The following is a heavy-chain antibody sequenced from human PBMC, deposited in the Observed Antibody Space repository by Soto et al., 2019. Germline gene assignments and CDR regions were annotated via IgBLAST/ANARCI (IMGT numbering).Heavy chain of an antibody. V-gene: IGHV4-4*02. J-gene: IGHJ1*01. D-gene: IGHD1-26*01. CDR1: GTSVSTGNW. CDR3: ARGPGSYYGPFLQ. Sequence: SETLSLTCNVSGTSVSTGNWLSWVRQPPGKGLEWIAEIYLNGATNFGSTNYNPSLKSRVTVSIDESKNQFSLSLSSVNAADTAVYYCARGPGSYYGPFLQWGQGPLVTRIL. CDR2: IYLNGATNFGST.